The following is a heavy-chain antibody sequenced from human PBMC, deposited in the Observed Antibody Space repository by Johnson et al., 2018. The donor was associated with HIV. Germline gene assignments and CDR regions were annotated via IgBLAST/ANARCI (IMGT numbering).Heavy chain of an antibody. J-gene: IGHJ3*02. CDR3: ARDGEHGLREAFDI. CDR1: GFTFSNYG. D-gene: IGHD4-17*01. Sequence: QVQLVESGGVVVQPGGSLRLSCAASGFTFSNYGMHWVRQAPGKGLEWVPFIRYDGSNKYCADSVKGRFTISRDNSKNTLYLQMNSLRAEDTAVYYCARDGEHGLREAFDIWGQGTMVTVSS. V-gene: IGHV3-30*02. CDR2: IRYDGSNK.